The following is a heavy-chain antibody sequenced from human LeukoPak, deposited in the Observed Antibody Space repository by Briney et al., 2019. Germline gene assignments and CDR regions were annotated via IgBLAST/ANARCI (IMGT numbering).Heavy chain of an antibody. V-gene: IGHV3-23*01. CDR1: GFTFGTYA. Sequence: GGSLRLSCEASGFTFGTYAMTWVRQAPGKGPQWVSGISGGGDRTYYTDSVKGRFTISRDNSKNTVDLQMNSLRAEDTAVYYCAKRDNNDYYTGLHVFDIWGQGTMVTVSS. J-gene: IGHJ3*02. CDR2: ISGGGDRT. CDR3: AKRDNNDYYTGLHVFDI. D-gene: IGHD3-22*01.